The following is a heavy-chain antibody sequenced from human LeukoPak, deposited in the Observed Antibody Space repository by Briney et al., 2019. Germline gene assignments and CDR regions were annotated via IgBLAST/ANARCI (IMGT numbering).Heavy chain of an antibody. CDR2: IYYSGST. D-gene: IGHD4-17*01. CDR1: GASISSYY. CDR3: AFGDYYYYYGMDV. J-gene: IGHJ6*02. Sequence: SETLSLTCTVSGASISSYYWSWIRQPPGKGLEWIGYIYYSGSTNYNPSLKSRVTISLDTSKNQFSLKLSSVTAADTAVYYCAFGDYYYYYGMDVWGQGTTVTVSS. V-gene: IGHV4-59*01.